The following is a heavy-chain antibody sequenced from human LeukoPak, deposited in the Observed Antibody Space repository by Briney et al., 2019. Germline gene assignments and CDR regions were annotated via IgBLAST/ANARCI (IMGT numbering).Heavy chain of an antibody. CDR2: IYHSGST. Sequence: PSETLSLTCAVSGYSISIGYYWGWIRQPPGKGLEWIGSIYHSGSTYYNPSLKSRVTISVDTSKNQFSLKLGSVTAADTAVYYCARQPSNYFDYWGQGTLVTVSS. J-gene: IGHJ4*02. V-gene: IGHV4-38-2*01. CDR1: GYSISIGYY. CDR3: ARQPSNYFDY. D-gene: IGHD4-11*01.